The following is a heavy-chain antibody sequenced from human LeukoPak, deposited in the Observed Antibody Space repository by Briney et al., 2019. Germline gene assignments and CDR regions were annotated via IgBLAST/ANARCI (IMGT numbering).Heavy chain of an antibody. D-gene: IGHD1-26*01. Sequence: PGGSLRLSCAASGFTFSSYSMNWVRQAPGKGLEWVSYISSSSSTIYYADSVKGRFTVARDNSKNTLYLQMNSLTVEDTAVYFCARDHSGWDYFDYWGQGTVVSVSS. J-gene: IGHJ4*02. CDR1: GFTFSSYS. CDR3: ARDHSGWDYFDY. V-gene: IGHV3-48*01. CDR2: ISSSSSTI.